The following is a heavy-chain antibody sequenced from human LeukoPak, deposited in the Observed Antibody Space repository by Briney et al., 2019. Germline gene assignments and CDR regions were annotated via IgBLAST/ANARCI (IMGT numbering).Heavy chain of an antibody. Sequence: PGGSLRLSCAASGFTFSSYSMNWVRQAPGKGLEWVSAISGSGGSTYYADSVKGRFTISRDNSKNTLYLQMNSLRAEDTAVYYCAKGRCSSTSCYPGGYWGQGTLVTVSS. V-gene: IGHV3-23*01. D-gene: IGHD2-2*01. CDR3: AKGRCSSTSCYPGGY. J-gene: IGHJ4*02. CDR2: ISGSGGST. CDR1: GFTFSSYS.